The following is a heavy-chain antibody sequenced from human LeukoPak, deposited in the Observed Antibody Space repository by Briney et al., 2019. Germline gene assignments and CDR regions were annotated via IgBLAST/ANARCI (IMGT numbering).Heavy chain of an antibody. CDR3: ARDLEGYSSGWYPYYYYGMDV. CDR1: GGSISSGSYY. Sequence: SQTLSLTCTVSGGSISSGSYYWSWIRQPAGKGLEWIGRIYTRGSTNYNPSLKSRVTISVDTSKNQFSLKLSSVTAADTAVYYCARDLEGYSSGWYPYYYYGMDVWGQGTTVTVSS. J-gene: IGHJ6*02. CDR2: IYTRGST. V-gene: IGHV4-61*02. D-gene: IGHD6-19*01.